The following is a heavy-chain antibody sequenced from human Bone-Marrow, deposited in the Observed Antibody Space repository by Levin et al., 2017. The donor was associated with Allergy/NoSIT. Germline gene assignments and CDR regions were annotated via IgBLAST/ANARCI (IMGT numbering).Heavy chain of an antibody. CDR1: GFTFSTHS. V-gene: IGHV3-21*01. Sequence: GESLKISCTASGFTFSTHSMNWVRQAPGKGLEWVSSISSSGSHLSYGDSVRGRFTISRDNAKDSLFLQMNSLRAEDTAVYYCASGGGSYNYWGQGILVTVSS. J-gene: IGHJ4*02. D-gene: IGHD1-26*01. CDR2: ISSSGSHL. CDR3: ASGGGSYNY.